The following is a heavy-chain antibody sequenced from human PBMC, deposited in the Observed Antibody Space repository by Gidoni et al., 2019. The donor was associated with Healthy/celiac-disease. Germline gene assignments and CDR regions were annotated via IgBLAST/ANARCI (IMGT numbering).Heavy chain of an antibody. CDR2: INPSGGST. Sequence: QVQLVQSGAEVKKPGASVKVSCKASGYTFTSYYMHWVRQAPGQGLEWMGIINPSGGSTSYAQKFQGRVTMTRDTSTSTVYMELSSLRSEDTAVYYCARDRWGYYGSGSYSLDYWGQGTLVTVSS. CDR3: ARDRWGYYGSGSYSLDY. CDR1: GYTFTSYY. V-gene: IGHV1-46*03. D-gene: IGHD3-10*01. J-gene: IGHJ4*02.